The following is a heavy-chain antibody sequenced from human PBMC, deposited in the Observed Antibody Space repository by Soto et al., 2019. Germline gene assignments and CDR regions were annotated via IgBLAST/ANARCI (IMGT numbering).Heavy chain of an antibody. CDR3: ARHPSRGPYYYYYYMDV. J-gene: IGHJ6*03. CDR1: GGSISSSSYY. CDR2: IYYSGST. D-gene: IGHD3-10*01. Sequence: QLQLQESGPGLVKPSETLSLTCTVSGGSISSSSYYWGWIRQPPGKGLEWIGSIYYSGSTYYNPSLKSRVTISVDTSKNQFSPKLSSVAAADTAVYYCARHPSRGPYYYYYYMDVWGKGTTVTVSS. V-gene: IGHV4-39*01.